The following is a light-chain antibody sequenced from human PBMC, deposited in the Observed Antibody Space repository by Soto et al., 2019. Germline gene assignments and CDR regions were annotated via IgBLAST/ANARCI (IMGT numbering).Light chain of an antibody. CDR1: QSVSTN. CDR3: QHYNSWPRT. CDR2: GAS. V-gene: IGKV3-15*01. Sequence: DIVLTQSPGTLSLSPGERATLSCRASQSVSTNLAGYQQKPGQAPRLLIYGASTRATGVPARFSGSGSGTEFTLTISSLQSEDFAVYHCQHYNSWPRTFGQGTKVESK. J-gene: IGKJ1*01.